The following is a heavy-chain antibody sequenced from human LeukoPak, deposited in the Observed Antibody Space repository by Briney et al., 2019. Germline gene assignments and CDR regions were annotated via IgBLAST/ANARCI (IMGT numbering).Heavy chain of an antibody. Sequence: ASETLSLTCTVSGGSISSYYWSWIRQPPGKGLEWIGYIYYSGSTNYNPSLKSRVTISVDTSKNQFSLKLSSVTAADTAVYYFARVRGPAVYYYYMDVWGKGTTVTVSS. CDR1: GGSISSYY. CDR3: ARVRGPAVYYYYMDV. J-gene: IGHJ6*03. CDR2: IYYSGST. D-gene: IGHD6-25*01. V-gene: IGHV4-59*01.